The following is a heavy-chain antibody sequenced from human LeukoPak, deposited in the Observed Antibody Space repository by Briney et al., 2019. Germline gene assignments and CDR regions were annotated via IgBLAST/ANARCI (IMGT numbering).Heavy chain of an antibody. CDR1: GFTFSNYA. D-gene: IGHD3-10*01. J-gene: IGHJ4*02. Sequence: GGSLRLSCAASGFTFSNYAMNWVRQAPGKGLEWVSSISSSSSYIYYADSVKGRFTISRDNAKNSLYLQMNSLRAEDTAVYYCARARLIITMVRGVRTPLDYWGQGTLVTVSS. V-gene: IGHV3-21*01. CDR3: ARARLIITMVRGVRTPLDY. CDR2: ISSSSSYI.